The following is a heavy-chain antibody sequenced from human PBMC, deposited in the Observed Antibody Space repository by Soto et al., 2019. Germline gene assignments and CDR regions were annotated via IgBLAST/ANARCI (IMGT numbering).Heavy chain of an antibody. CDR3: ARGRAVATIYMEDY. D-gene: IGHD5-12*01. Sequence: QVQLVQSGAEVKKPGASGKVSCKASGYTFTSFVISWVRQAPGQGLEWMGWISAYKGNTNYAQKLQGRVTMTTDTSTSTAYMELRSLRSDDTAVYYCARGRAVATIYMEDYWGQGTLVTVSS. J-gene: IGHJ4*02. V-gene: IGHV1-18*01. CDR1: GYTFTSFV. CDR2: ISAYKGNT.